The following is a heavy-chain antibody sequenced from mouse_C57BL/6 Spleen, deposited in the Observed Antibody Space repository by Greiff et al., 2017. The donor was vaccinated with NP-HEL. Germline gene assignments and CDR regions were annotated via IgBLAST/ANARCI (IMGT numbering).Heavy chain of an antibody. CDR2: IYPGDGDT. D-gene: IGHD2-2*01. CDR1: GYAFSSYW. Sequence: QVQLQQSGAELVKPGASVKISCKASGYAFSSYWMNWVKQRPGKGLEWIGQIYPGDGDTNYNGKFKGKATLTTDKASSTAYMQLSSLSSEYSAVYFCASAGGLRGHYYAMDYWGQGTSVTVSS. V-gene: IGHV1-80*01. CDR3: ASAGGLRGHYYAMDY. J-gene: IGHJ4*01.